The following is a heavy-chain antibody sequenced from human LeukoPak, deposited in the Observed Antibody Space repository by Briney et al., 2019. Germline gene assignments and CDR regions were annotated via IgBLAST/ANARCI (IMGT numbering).Heavy chain of an antibody. CDR3: AGGVPAAIY. J-gene: IGHJ4*02. Sequence: GGSLRLSCVASGFTFSNYFMHWVRQAPGRGLDWVALIWSDGSSQYYADSVKGRFTISRDNSKNTLYLQMNSLRAEDTAVYYCAGGVPAAIYWGQETLVTVSS. CDR2: IWSDGSSQ. D-gene: IGHD2-2*01. CDR1: GFTFSNYF. V-gene: IGHV3-33*01.